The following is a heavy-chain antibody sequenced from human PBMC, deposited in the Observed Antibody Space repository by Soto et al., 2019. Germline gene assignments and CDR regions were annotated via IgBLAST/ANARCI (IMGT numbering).Heavy chain of an antibody. CDR2: ISGSTVTT. CDR3: AKRGVYWFNWGPFDF. V-gene: IGHV3-23*01. D-gene: IGHD3-10*01. CDR1: GFTFNNYV. J-gene: IGHJ3*01. Sequence: DVQLLESGGGLVQPGGSLRLSCAASGFTFNNYVMSWVRQAPGKGLEWVATISGSTVTTFYADSVKGRFTISRDNSQNALYLQMNSLRAENAAIYYCAKRGVYWFNWGPFDFWGPGTMVIVSS.